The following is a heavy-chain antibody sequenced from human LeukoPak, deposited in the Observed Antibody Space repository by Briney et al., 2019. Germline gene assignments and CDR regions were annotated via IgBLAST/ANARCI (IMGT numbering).Heavy chain of an antibody. J-gene: IGHJ4*02. Sequence: PSETLSLTCTVSGGSISSYYWSWIRQPPGKGLEWTGYIYYSGSTKYNPSLKSRVTISVETSKNQFSLKLSSVTAADTAVYYCATASSGLDYWGQGTLVTVSS. CDR2: IYYSGST. CDR3: ATASSGLDY. CDR1: GGSISSYY. V-gene: IGHV4-59*01. D-gene: IGHD6-19*01.